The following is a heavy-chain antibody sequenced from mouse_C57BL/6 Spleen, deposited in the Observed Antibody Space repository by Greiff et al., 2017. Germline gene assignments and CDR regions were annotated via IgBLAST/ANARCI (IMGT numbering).Heavy chain of an antibody. V-gene: IGHV1-22*01. CDR2: INPNNGGT. CDR1: GYTFTDYN. Sequence: VQLQQSGPELVKPGASVKMSCKASGYTFTDYNMHWVKQSHGKSLEWIGYINPNNGGTSYNQKFKGKATLTVNKSSSTAYMELRSLTSADSAVYYCARGYYYGSKRDYAMDYWGQGASVTVSS. J-gene: IGHJ4*01. D-gene: IGHD1-1*01. CDR3: ARGYYYGSKRDYAMDY.